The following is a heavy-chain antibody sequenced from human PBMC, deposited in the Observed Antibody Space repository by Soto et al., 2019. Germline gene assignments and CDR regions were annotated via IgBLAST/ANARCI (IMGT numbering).Heavy chain of an antibody. CDR1: GFTFSSYA. CDR2: ISGSGGST. V-gene: IGHV3-23*01. CDR3: AKDGGSSVYYYY. J-gene: IGHJ4*02. D-gene: IGHD3-22*01. Sequence: PGGSLRLSCAASGFTFSSYAMSWVRQAPGKGLEWVSTISGSGGSTYYADSVKGRFTISRDNSKNTLYLQMNSLRAEDTAVYYCAKDGGSSVYYYYGGQGTLVTVSS.